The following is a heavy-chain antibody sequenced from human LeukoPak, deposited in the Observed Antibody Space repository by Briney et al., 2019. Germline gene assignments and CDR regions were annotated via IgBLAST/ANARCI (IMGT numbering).Heavy chain of an antibody. CDR3: ATDLEDCSSTSCPLNWFDP. Sequence: SVKVSCKASGGTFSSYAISWVRQAPGQGLEWMGGIIPIFGTANYAQKFQGRVPITADESTSPAYMELSSLRSEDTAVYYCATDLEDCSSTSCPLNWFDPWGQGTLVTVSS. V-gene: IGHV1-69*13. J-gene: IGHJ5*02. CDR1: GGTFSSYA. D-gene: IGHD2-2*01. CDR2: IIPIFGTA.